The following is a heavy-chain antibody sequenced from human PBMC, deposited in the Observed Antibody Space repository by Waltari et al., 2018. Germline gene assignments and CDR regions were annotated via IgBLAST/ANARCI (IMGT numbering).Heavy chain of an antibody. V-gene: IGHV3-53*01. D-gene: IGHD6-6*01. CDR1: GFTVSSNY. CDR2: IYSGGST. Sequence: EVQLVESGGGLIQPGGSLRLSCAASGFTVSSNYMSWVRQAPGKGLEWVSVIYSGGSTDYADSVKGRFTISRDNSKNTLYLQMNSLRAEDTAVYYCASAIPYSSSSAYYYGMDVWGQGTTVTVSS. J-gene: IGHJ6*02. CDR3: ASAIPYSSSSAYYYGMDV.